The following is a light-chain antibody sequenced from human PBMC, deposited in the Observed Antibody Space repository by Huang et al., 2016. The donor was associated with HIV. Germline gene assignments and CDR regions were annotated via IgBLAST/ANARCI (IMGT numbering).Light chain of an antibody. V-gene: IGKV2-28*01. CDR3: MQGLQTRIT. CDR2: MGS. J-gene: IGKJ5*01. CDR1: ERLLHSNGYNY. Sequence: DIVMTQSPLSLAVTPGETASISCRSSERLLHSNGYNYLEWYQQMTGQSPRLLIYMGSNRASGVPDRIRGSGSGTDFTLKISRVEADDVGVYYCMQGLQTRITFGQGTRLEIK.